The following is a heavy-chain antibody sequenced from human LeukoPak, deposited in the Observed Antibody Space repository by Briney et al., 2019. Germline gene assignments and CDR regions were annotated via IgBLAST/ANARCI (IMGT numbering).Heavy chain of an antibody. CDR1: GFTFSSHG. CDR2: IRSDGSSN. Sequence: GGSLRLSCAASGFTFSSHGMHWVRQAPGKGLEWVTFIRSDGSSNYYGDSVKGRCTLSRDNFKNTLSLQMNSLRAEDTAVYYCVRDRDWGFDYWGQGTLVTVSS. J-gene: IGHJ4*02. D-gene: IGHD3/OR15-3a*01. V-gene: IGHV3-30*02. CDR3: VRDRDWGFDY.